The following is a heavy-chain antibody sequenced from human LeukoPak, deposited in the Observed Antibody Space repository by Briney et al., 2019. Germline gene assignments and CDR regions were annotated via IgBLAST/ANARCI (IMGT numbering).Heavy chain of an antibody. CDR1: GFTFSDYY. V-gene: IGHV3-11*01. J-gene: IGHJ6*03. CDR2: ISSSGSTI. D-gene: IGHD3-10*01. Sequence: GGSLRLSCAASGFTFSDYYMSWVRQAPGKGLEWVSYISSSGSTIYYADSVKGRFTISRDNAKNSPYLQMNSLRAEDTAVYYCARDVSVWFGYYYMDVWGKGTTVTISS. CDR3: ARDVSVWFGYYYMDV.